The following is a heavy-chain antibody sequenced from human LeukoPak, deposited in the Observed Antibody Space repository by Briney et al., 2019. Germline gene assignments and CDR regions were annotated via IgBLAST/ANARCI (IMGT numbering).Heavy chain of an antibody. V-gene: IGHV3-30*18. D-gene: IGHD2-8*02. CDR3: AKDMGSGGYHGMDV. Sequence: GRSLRLSCAASGFTFSSYGMHWVRQAPGKGLEWVAVISYDGSNKYYADPVKGRFTISRDNSKNTLYLQMNSLRAEDTAVYYCAKDMGSGGYHGMDVWGKGTTVTVSS. J-gene: IGHJ6*04. CDR1: GFTFSSYG. CDR2: ISYDGSNK.